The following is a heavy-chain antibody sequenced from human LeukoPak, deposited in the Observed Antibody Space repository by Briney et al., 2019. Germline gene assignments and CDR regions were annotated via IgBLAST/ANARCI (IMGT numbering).Heavy chain of an antibody. CDR3: AREPSTGTTGDY. J-gene: IGHJ4*02. CDR1: GFTFSSYG. V-gene: IGHV3-33*01. CDR2: IWYDGSNK. Sequence: GRSLRLSCAASGFTFSSYGMHWVRQAPGKGLEWVAVIWYDGSNKYYADSVKGRFTISRDNSKNTLYLQMNSLRAEDTAVYYCAREPSTGTTGDYWGQGTLVTVSS. D-gene: IGHD1-7*01.